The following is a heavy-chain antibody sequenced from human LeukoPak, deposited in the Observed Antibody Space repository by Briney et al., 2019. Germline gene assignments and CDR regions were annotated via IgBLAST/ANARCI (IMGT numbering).Heavy chain of an antibody. J-gene: IGHJ6*04. CDR1: GGSVSSGSYY. Sequence: SETLSLTCTVSGGSVSSGSYYWSWIRQPPGKGLEWIGYIYYSGSTNYNPSLKSRVTISVDTSKNQFSLKLSSVTAADTAVYYCARDHPSRGCYRPYYGMDVWGKGTTVTVSS. CDR2: IYYSGST. V-gene: IGHV4-61*01. CDR3: ARDHPSRGCYRPYYGMDV. D-gene: IGHD3-3*01.